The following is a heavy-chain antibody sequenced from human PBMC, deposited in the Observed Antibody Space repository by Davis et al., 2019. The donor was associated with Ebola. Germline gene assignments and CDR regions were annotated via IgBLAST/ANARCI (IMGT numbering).Heavy chain of an antibody. D-gene: IGHD2-21*01. V-gene: IGHV3-30*03. CDR2: VSHDGTNE. J-gene: IGHJ5*02. Sequence: GESLKISCAASGFTFSSYGMHWVRQAPGKGLEWVAVVSHDGTNEYYADSVKGRFTISRDKSKNMLYLQMNSLRVEDTAVYYCARDNHGHTYLGFDPWGQGTLVTVSS. CDR1: GFTFSSYG. CDR3: ARDNHGHTYLGFDP.